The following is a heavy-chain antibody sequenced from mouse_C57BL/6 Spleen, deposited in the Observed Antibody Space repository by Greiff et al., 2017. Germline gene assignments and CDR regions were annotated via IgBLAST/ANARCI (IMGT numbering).Heavy chain of an antibody. V-gene: IGHV14-2*01. CDR1: GFNIKDYY. D-gene: IGHD2-3*01. CDR2: IDPEDGET. J-gene: IGHJ1*03. CDR3: ARGYDGCYVAVWYFDV. Sequence: VQLQQPGAELVKPGASVKLSCTASGFNIKDYYMHWVKQRTEPGLEWIGRIDPEDGETKYAPQFQGKATITADTSSNTAYLQLSSLTSEDTAVYYCARGYDGCYVAVWYFDVWGTGTTVTVSS.